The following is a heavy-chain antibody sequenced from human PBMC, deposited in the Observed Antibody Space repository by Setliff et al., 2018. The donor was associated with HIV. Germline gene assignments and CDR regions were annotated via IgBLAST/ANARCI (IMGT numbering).Heavy chain of an antibody. D-gene: IGHD2-2*01. Sequence: PSETLSLTCTVSGGSISSYYGSWIRQSAGKGLEWIGRIYSSGSTNYNPSLKSRVTMSVDTSKNQFSLRLSSVTAADTAVYYCAREVRVVLPAAASGNYYHYYMDVWGKGTTVTVSS. J-gene: IGHJ6*03. V-gene: IGHV4-4*07. CDR3: AREVRVVLPAAASGNYYHYYMDV. CDR1: GGSISSYY. CDR2: IYSSGST.